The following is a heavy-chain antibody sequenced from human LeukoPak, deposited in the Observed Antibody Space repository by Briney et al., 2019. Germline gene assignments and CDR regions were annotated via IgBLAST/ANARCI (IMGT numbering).Heavy chain of an antibody. CDR3: ARERDEYSSSSEAFDI. Sequence: GASVKVSCKASGYTFTSYGISWVRQAPGQGLEWMGWISAYSGNTNYAQKLQGRVTMTTDTSTSTAYMELRSLRSDDTAVYYCARERDEYSSSSEAFDIWGQGTMVTVSS. D-gene: IGHD6-6*01. J-gene: IGHJ3*02. CDR2: ISAYSGNT. V-gene: IGHV1-18*01. CDR1: GYTFTSYG.